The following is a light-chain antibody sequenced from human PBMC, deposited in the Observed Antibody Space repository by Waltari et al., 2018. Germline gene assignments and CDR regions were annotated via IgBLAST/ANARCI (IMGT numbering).Light chain of an antibody. CDR1: QGISMF. CDR3: QQCNTYPLT. CDR2: AAF. Sequence: IQLTQSPSSLSASVGDRVTITCRASQGISMFLAWYQQKPGKAPNLRIYAAFTVQSAVPSRFSGSGSGTDFTLAISSLQPEDFATYYCQQCNTYPLTFGQGTRLEIK. V-gene: IGKV1-9*01. J-gene: IGKJ5*01.